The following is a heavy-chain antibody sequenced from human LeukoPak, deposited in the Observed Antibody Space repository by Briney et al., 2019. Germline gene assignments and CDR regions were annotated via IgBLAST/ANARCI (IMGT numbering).Heavy chain of an antibody. Sequence: SETLSLTCTVSGVSISSVGYYWSWIRQPPGKGLEWMGYIYHSGSTYYNPSLKSRVTMSVDRSKNHFSLKLNSVTAADTAVYYCARGYGTFDFWGQGILVTVSS. J-gene: IGHJ4*02. CDR2: IYHSGST. V-gene: IGHV4-30-2*01. CDR3: ARGYGTFDF. D-gene: IGHD5-18*01. CDR1: GVSISSVGYY.